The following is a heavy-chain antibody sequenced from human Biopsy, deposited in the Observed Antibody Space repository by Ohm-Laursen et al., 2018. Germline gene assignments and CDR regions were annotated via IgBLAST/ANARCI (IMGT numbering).Heavy chain of an antibody. CDR3: ARGDYFDSNGYFWFDP. CDR2: IFNSANT. J-gene: IGHJ5*02. V-gene: IGHV4-31*01. D-gene: IGHD3-22*01. CDR1: GGSISSGGSY. Sequence: SQTLSLTCAVSGGSISSGGSYWSWIRQRPGKGLEWIGYIFNSANTYYNPSLKNLITISGYTSKNQFSLKLNSVTAADTAVYYCARGDYFDSNGYFWFDPWGQGTLVTVSS.